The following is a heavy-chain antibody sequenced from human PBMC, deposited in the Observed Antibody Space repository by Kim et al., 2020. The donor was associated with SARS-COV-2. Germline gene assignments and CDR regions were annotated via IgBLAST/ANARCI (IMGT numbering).Heavy chain of an antibody. Sequence: EKARFTISRDNAKNALYLQMNSLRDEDTAVYYCARDLGYCSGGSCFPLFYWGQGTLVTVSS. D-gene: IGHD2-15*01. V-gene: IGHV3-48*02. CDR3: ARDLGYCSGGSCFPLFY. J-gene: IGHJ4*02.